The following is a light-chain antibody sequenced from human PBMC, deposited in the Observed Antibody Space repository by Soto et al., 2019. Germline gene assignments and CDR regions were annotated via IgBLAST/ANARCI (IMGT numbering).Light chain of an antibody. Sequence: QSALTQPASVSGSPGQSITISCTGSSSDIGTYNSVSWYQQYPGKAPKLMIYDVTNRPSGISYRFSGSKSGNTASLTISGLQAEDEADYYCSSFKDSTTVVFGGGTKLTVL. CDR3: SSFKDSTTVV. V-gene: IGLV2-14*01. J-gene: IGLJ2*01. CDR1: SSDIGTYNS. CDR2: DVT.